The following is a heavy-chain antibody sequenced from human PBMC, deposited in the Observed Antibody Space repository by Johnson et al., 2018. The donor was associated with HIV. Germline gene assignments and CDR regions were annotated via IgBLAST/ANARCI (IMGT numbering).Heavy chain of an antibody. D-gene: IGHD5-18*01. V-gene: IGHV3-73*01. CDR2: IRNKANTYAT. CDR3: TTYTAMVTMYVEIKGGAFDI. J-gene: IGHJ3*02. CDR1: GFTFSGSA. Sequence: VQLVESGGGLVQPGGSLKVSCAASGFTFSGSAMHWVRQASGKGLEWVGRIRNKANTYATAYAASVKGRFTISRDDSTNTAYLQMNSLTTEDTAVYYCTTYTAMVTMYVEIKGGAFDIWGQGTMVTVSS.